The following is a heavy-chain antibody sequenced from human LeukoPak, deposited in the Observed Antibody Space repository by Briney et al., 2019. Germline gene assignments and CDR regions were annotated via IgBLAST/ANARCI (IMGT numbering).Heavy chain of an antibody. D-gene: IGHD6-19*01. CDR1: GDSVSSKNGA. J-gene: IGHJ4*02. Sequence: SQTLSLTCAVSGDSVSSKNGAWNWIRQSPSRGLEWLGRTYYRSKWYNDYAESMEGRMTISQDTSKNQYSLHLNSVTPDDTAVYYCARDLGTTGWHSFDYWGQGTLVTVSS. CDR2: TYYRSKWYN. CDR3: ARDLGTTGWHSFDY. V-gene: IGHV6-1*01.